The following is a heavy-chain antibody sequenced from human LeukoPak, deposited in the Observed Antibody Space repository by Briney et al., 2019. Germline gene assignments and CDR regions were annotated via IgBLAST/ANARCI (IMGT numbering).Heavy chain of an antibody. V-gene: IGHV4-59*01. CDR2: IYYSGST. CDR1: GGSISSYF. Sequence: PSETLSLTCTVSGGSISSYFWSWIRQPPGKGLEWIGYIYYSGSTNYNPSLKSRVTISVDTSKNQFSLKLSSVTAADTAVYYCARWHYDAFDIWGQGTMVTVSS. J-gene: IGHJ3*02. CDR3: ARWHYDAFDI.